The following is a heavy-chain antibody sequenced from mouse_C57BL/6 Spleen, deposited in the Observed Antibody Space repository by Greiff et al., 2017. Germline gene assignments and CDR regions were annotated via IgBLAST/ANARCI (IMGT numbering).Heavy chain of an antibody. V-gene: IGHV5-4*01. J-gene: IGHJ2*01. CDR3: AQDNSYFDY. CDR1: GFTFSSYA. Sequence: EVQVVESGGGLVKPGGSLKLSCAASGFTFSSYAMSWVRQTPEKRLEWVATISDGGSYTNYPDNVKGRFTISRDNAKNNLYLPMSHLKAEDTAMYYCAQDNSYFDYWGQGTTLTVSS. CDR2: ISDGGSYT.